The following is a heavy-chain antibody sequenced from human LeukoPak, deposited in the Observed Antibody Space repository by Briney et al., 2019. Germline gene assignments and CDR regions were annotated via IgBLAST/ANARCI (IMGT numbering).Heavy chain of an antibody. Sequence: PSETLSLTCSVSPGSISRFYWSWIRQAPGKEPEWIGYIFHIGNTNYNPSLRGRVIISIDTSKNEFSLDLTSVTAADTAVYYCAGTVTTHFAYWGQGALVTVSS. CDR3: AGTVTTHFAY. D-gene: IGHD4-17*01. CDR2: IFHIGNT. CDR1: PGSISRFY. V-gene: IGHV4-59*08. J-gene: IGHJ4*02.